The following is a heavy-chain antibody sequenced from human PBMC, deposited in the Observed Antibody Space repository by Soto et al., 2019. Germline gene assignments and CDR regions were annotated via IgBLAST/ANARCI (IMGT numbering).Heavy chain of an antibody. J-gene: IGHJ3*02. CDR2: IYYSGST. V-gene: IGHV4-59*01. Sequence: LSLTCTVSGGSISSYYWSWIRQPPGKGLEWIGYIYYSGSTNYNPSLKSRVTISVDTSKNQFSLKLSSVTAADTAVYYCARDFHGAIDIWGQGTLVTVSS. CDR3: ARDFHGAIDI. CDR1: GGSISSYY.